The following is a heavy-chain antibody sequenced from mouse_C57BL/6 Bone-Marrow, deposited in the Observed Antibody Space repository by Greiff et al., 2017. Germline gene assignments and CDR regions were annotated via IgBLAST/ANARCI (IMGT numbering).Heavy chain of an antibody. J-gene: IGHJ1*03. CDR1: GYSFTGYY. D-gene: IGHD1-1*01. CDR2: INPGSGGT. V-gene: IGHV1-42*01. CDR3: ARCFTTVVEWYFDV. Sequence: VQLQQSGPELVKPGASVKISCKASGYSFTGYYMNWVKQSPEKSLEWIGEINPGSGGTTYNQKFKAKATLTVDKSSSTAYMQLKSLTSEASAVYYCARCFTTVVEWYFDVWGTATTVTVSS.